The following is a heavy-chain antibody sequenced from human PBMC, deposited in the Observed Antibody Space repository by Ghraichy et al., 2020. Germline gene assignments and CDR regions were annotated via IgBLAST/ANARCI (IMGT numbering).Heavy chain of an antibody. CDR1: GFAFSSYE. V-gene: IGHV3-48*03. J-gene: IGHJ5*02. Sequence: GESLNISCIASGFAFSSYEMNWVRQAPGKGLEWVSKISSSASTMFFADSVKGRFTMSRDSAKNTLYLQMNSLTVEDTGVYYCVRDGGYVGLDAWGRGTQVTVSS. CDR2: ISSSASTM. CDR3: VRDGGYVGLDA. D-gene: IGHD2-2*01.